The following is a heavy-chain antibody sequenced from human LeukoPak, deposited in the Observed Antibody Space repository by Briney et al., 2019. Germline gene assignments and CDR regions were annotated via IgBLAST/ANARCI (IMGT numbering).Heavy chain of an antibody. CDR1: GASISAYH. D-gene: IGHD5-18*01. CDR3: TRDRYSQGPPYYFES. J-gene: IGHJ4*02. Sequence: SETLSLTCSVSGASISAYHWSWIRQPAGKGLEWIGRIYSSGSTFYNNSLKSRVTMSVDTSKNQFSLKLVSVTAADTAVYYCTRDRYSQGPPYYFESWGQGTLVTVSS. CDR2: IYSSGST. V-gene: IGHV4-4*07.